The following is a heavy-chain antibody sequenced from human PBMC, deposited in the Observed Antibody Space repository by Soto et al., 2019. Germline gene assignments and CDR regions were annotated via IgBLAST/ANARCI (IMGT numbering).Heavy chain of an antibody. D-gene: IGHD6-19*01. CDR2: ISYDGSNK. J-gene: IGHJ4*02. V-gene: IGHV3-30-3*01. Sequence: GSLRLSCAASGFTFSSYAMHWVRQAPGKGLEWVAVISYDGSNKYYADSVKGRFTISRDNSKNTLYLQMNSLRAEDTAVYYCAREAVAGYFDYWGQGTLVTVSS. CDR1: GFTFSSYA. CDR3: AREAVAGYFDY.